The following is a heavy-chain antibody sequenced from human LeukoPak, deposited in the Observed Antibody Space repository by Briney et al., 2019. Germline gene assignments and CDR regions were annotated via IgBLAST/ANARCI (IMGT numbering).Heavy chain of an antibody. Sequence: GGSLRLSCAASGFTFSTCWMSWLRQAPGKGLEWVSSISSSSSYIYYADSVKGRFTISRDNAKNSLYLQMNSLRAEDTAVYYCARAATVTTSYYFDYWGQGTLVTVSS. CDR3: ARAATVTTSYYFDY. CDR2: ISSSSSYI. J-gene: IGHJ4*02. D-gene: IGHD4-17*01. V-gene: IGHV3-21*01. CDR1: GFTFSTCW.